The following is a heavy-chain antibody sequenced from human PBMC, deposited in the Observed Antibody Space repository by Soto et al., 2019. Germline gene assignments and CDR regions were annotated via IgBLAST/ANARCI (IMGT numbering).Heavy chain of an antibody. J-gene: IGHJ4*02. CDR1: VYSFTSYG. V-gene: IGHV1-18*01. Sequence: GXSVNVSCQASVYSFTSYGISWVRQAPGQGLEWMGWISAYNGNTNYAQKLQGRVTMTTDTSTSTAYMELRSLRSDDTAVYYCVRGSKPGSGSLDYWGQGTLVTVSS. CDR3: VRGSKPGSGSLDY. CDR2: ISAYNGNT. D-gene: IGHD3-10*01.